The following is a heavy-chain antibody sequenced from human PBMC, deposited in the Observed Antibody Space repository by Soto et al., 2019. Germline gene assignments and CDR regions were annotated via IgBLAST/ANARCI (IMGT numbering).Heavy chain of an antibody. D-gene: IGHD3-9*01. V-gene: IGHV3-64*01. CDR1: GFTFSTYS. Sequence: PGGSLRLSCAASGFTFSTYSMNWVRQAPGKGLEYVSVITSNGGNTDYASFVKGRFTISRDNSKNTLYLQMGSLRVEDTAVYYCAKLRYFDWSSYNWFEYWGQGTPVTVSS. CDR3: AKLRYFDWSSYNWFEY. J-gene: IGHJ5*01. CDR2: ITSNGGNT.